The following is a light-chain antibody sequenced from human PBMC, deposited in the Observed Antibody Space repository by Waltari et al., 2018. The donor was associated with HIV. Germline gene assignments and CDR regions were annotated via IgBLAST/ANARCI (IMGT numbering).Light chain of an antibody. Sequence: DIVMTQSPDSPAVSLGERATINCKSSQSVLYSSNNKNYLAWYQQKTGQPPKLLIYWAATRESGVPDRCSGSGSQTDFTLTISSLQAEDVAVYYCQQYYSTLRTFGQGTKVEIK. CDR3: QQYYSTLRT. CDR2: WAA. CDR1: QSVLYSSNNKNY. J-gene: IGKJ1*01. V-gene: IGKV4-1*01.